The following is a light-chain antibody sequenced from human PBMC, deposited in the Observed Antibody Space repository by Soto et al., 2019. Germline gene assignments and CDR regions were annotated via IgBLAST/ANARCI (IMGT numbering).Light chain of an antibody. CDR2: GAS. J-gene: IGKJ2*01. CDR1: QSVSSSY. V-gene: IGKV3-20*01. CDR3: QQYSSSLMYT. Sequence: EIVLTQSPGTLSLSPGERATLSCRASQSVSSSYLAWYQQKPGQAPRLLIYGASSRATGIPDRFSGSGSGTDFTLTSSRLEPEDFAVYYCQQYSSSLMYTFGQGTKLEIK.